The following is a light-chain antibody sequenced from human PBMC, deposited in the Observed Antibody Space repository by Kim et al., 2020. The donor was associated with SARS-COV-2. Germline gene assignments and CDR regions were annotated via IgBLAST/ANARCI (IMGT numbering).Light chain of an antibody. Sequence: EIVMTQSPATLSVSPGERVTLSCRASQSVSNLLAWYQHKPGKAPRLLIDAASTRATGVPARFSGSGTGTEFTLTISSLQSEDFGIYYCQQYKSWPLTFGGGTKLEI. CDR1: QSVSNL. V-gene: IGKV3-15*01. CDR3: QQYKSWPLT. CDR2: AAS. J-gene: IGKJ4*01.